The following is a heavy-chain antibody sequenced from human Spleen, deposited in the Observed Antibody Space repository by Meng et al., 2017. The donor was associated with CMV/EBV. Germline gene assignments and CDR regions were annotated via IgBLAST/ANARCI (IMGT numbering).Heavy chain of an antibody. Sequence: ASVKVSCKTSGFTFTDYYLHWLRQATGQGLEWMGWMNPNSGNTGYAQKFQGRVTITRNTSISTAYMELSSLRSEDTAVYYCAREPGGMDVWGQGTTVTVSS. V-gene: IGHV1-8*03. D-gene: IGHD3-10*01. CDR3: AREPGGMDV. J-gene: IGHJ6*02. CDR2: MNPNSGNT. CDR1: GFTFTDYY.